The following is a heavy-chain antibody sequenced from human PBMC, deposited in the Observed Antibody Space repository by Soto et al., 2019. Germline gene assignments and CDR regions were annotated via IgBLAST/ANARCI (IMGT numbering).Heavy chain of an antibody. V-gene: IGHV3-30-3*01. CDR2: ISYAGSNK. J-gene: IGHJ4*02. CDR1: GFTFSSYA. CDR3: ARDPSVDKAMVRVGYYSDY. D-gene: IGHD5-18*01. Sequence: QVQLVESGGGVVQPGRSLRLSCAASGFTFSSYAMHWVRQAPGKGLEWVAVISYAGSNKYYADSVKGRFTISRDNSKNTLYRQINSMRAEEPAVYYCARDPSVDKAMVRVGYYSDYWGQGTLVTVSS.